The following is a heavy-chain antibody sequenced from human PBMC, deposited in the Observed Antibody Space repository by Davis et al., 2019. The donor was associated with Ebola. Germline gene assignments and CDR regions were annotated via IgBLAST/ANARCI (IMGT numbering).Heavy chain of an antibody. CDR1: GGSVSSGSHY. J-gene: IGHJ4*02. V-gene: IGHV4-61*01. CDR3: ALGITSPGKD. Sequence: PGGSLRLSCTVSGGSVSSGSHYWSWLRQPPGKGLEWIGYIYYTGSTTYNPSLQSRVSISVDTSKSQFSLQLSSVTAADTAVYYCALGITSPGKDWGQGTLVVVSP. D-gene: IGHD3-10*01. CDR2: IYYTGST.